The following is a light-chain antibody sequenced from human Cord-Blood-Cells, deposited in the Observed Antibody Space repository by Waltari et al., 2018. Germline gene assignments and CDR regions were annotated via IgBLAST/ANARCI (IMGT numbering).Light chain of an antibody. Sequence: DIVMTQSPDSLAVSLGERATINCKSSQSVLYSSNNKNYLAWYQQKPGQPPKLLIYWASTRESGVPDRFSGGGSGTDFTLPISSLHAEDVAVYYCQQYYSTPLTFGGGTKVEIK. J-gene: IGKJ4*01. V-gene: IGKV4-1*01. CDR3: QQYYSTPLT. CDR2: WAS. CDR1: QSVLYSSNNKNY.